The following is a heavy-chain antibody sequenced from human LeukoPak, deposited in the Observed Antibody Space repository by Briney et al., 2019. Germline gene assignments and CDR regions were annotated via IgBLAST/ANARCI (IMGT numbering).Heavy chain of an antibody. CDR3: AKGSSTSIDY. Sequence: GGSLRLSCAASGFTFSSYGMHWVRQAPGKGLEWVAFIQYDGSNKYYADSVKGRFTISRDNSKNTLYLQMNSLRAEDTAVYYCAKGSSTSIDYWGQGTLVTVSS. CDR1: GFTFSSYG. D-gene: IGHD2-2*01. J-gene: IGHJ4*02. V-gene: IGHV3-30*02. CDR2: IQYDGSNK.